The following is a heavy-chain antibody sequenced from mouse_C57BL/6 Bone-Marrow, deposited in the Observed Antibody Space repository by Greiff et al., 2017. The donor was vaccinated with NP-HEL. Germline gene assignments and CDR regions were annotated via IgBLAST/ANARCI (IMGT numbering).Heavy chain of an antibody. Sequence: VQLQESGAELARPGASVKMSCKASGYTFTSYTMHWVKQRPGQGLEWIGYINPSSGYTKYNQKFKDKATLTADKSSSTAYMQLSSLTSEDSAVYYCAGGYYFDYWGQGTTLTVSS. V-gene: IGHV1-4*01. J-gene: IGHJ2*01. CDR1: GYTFTSYT. CDR3: AGGYYFDY. CDR2: INPSSGYT.